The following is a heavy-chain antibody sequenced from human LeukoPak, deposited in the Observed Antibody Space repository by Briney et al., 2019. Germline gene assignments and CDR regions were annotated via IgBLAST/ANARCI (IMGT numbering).Heavy chain of an antibody. Sequence: SETLSLTCTVSGGSIGSYYWSWIRQPPGKGLEWIGYIYYSGSTNYNPSLKSRVTISVDTSKNQFSLNLSSVTAADTAVYYCARDSGYSPFDYWGQGTLVTVSS. CDR1: GGSIGSYY. D-gene: IGHD5-18*01. J-gene: IGHJ4*02. CDR3: ARDSGYSPFDY. CDR2: IYYSGST. V-gene: IGHV4-59*01.